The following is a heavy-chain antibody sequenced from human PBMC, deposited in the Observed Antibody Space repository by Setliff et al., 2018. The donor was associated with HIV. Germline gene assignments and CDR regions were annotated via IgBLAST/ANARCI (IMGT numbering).Heavy chain of an antibody. J-gene: IGHJ3*02. CDR2: ISAYNGHT. V-gene: IGHV1-18*01. D-gene: IGHD2-21*01. CDR3: ARVLHCGGDCYTDAFDI. Sequence: ASVKVSCKASGYTFTSYGISWVRQAPGLGLEWMGWISAYNGHTNYAQKFQGRVTMTRDTSISTAYMELSRLRSDDTAVYYCARVLHCGGDCYTDAFDIWGQGTMVTVSS. CDR1: GYTFTSYG.